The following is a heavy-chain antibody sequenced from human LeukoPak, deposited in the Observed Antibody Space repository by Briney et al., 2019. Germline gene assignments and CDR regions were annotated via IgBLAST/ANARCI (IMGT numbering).Heavy chain of an antibody. Sequence: GGSLRLSCAASGFTFSSYSMNWIRQAPGKGLEWVSYISSSSSYTNYADSVKGRFTISRDNAKNSLYLQMNCLRADDTAVYYCARSGSHDYWGQGTLVTVSS. V-gene: IGHV3-21*05. CDR2: ISSSSSYT. J-gene: IGHJ4*02. D-gene: IGHD1-26*01. CDR3: ARSGSHDY. CDR1: GFTFSSYS.